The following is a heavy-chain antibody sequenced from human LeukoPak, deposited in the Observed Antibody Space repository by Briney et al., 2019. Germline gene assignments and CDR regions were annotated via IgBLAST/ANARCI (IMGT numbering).Heavy chain of an antibody. J-gene: IGHJ6*02. CDR2: IIPILGIA. V-gene: IGHV1-69*04. CDR3: ARVSWFGLYYYYGMDV. D-gene: IGHD3-10*01. CDR1: GGTFSSYA. Sequence: GASVKVSCKASGGTFSSYAISWVRQAPGQGLEWMGRIIPILGIANYAQKFQGRVTITADKSTSTAYMELSSLRSEDTAVYYCARVSWFGLYYYYGMDVWGQGTTVTVSS.